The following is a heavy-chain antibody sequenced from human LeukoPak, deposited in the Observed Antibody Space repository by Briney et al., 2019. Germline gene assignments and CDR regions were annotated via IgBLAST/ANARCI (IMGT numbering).Heavy chain of an antibody. CDR2: ISSSSSYI. CDR1: GFTFSSYS. Sequence: GRSLRLSCAASGFTFSSYSMNWVRQAPGKGLEWVSSISSSSSYIYYADSVKGRFTISRDNAKNSLYLQMNSLRAEDTAVYYCASSYSSGWYLPGSFDYWGQGTLVTVSS. CDR3: ASSYSSGWYLPGSFDY. V-gene: IGHV3-21*01. D-gene: IGHD6-19*01. J-gene: IGHJ4*02.